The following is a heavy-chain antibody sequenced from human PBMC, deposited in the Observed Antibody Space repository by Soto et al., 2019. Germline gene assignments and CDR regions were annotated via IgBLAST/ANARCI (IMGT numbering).Heavy chain of an antibody. V-gene: IGHV1-69*01. Sequence: QVQLVQSGAEVKKPGSSVKVSCKASGGTFSSYAISWVRQAPGQGLEWMGGIIPIFGTANYAQKFQGRVTITAHESKTTTYMELSSLRSEDTGVYYCAREWSQYYDFWRGYNFAVYYYYYGMDVWGRGTTVTVSS. J-gene: IGHJ6*02. CDR3: AREWSQYYDFWRGYNFAVYYYYYGMDV. CDR1: GGTFSSYA. D-gene: IGHD3-3*01. CDR2: IIPIFGTA.